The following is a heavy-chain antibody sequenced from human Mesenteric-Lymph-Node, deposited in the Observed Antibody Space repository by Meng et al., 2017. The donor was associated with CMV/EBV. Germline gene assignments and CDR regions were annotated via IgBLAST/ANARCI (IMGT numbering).Heavy chain of an antibody. V-gene: IGHV3-30*02. Sequence: GGSLRLSCAASGFTFSSYGIHWVRQAPGKGLEWVAFIRYDGSNKYYADSVKGRFTISRDNSKNTLYLQMNTLRIEDTAVYYCAKVLIGSCSSTSCLDYWGQGTLVTVSS. J-gene: IGHJ4*02. D-gene: IGHD2-2*01. CDR3: AKVLIGSCSSTSCLDY. CDR1: GFTFSSYG. CDR2: IRYDGSNK.